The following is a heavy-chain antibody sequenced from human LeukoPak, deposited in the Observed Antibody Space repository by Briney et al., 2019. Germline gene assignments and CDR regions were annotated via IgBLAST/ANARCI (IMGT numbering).Heavy chain of an antibody. CDR1: GFTFSSYN. CDR3: ARDLGSVENTYGY. CDR2: ISSSSSTL. V-gene: IGHV3-48*04. Sequence: GGSLRLSCAASGFTFSSYNMNWVRQAPGKGLEWVSFISSSSSTLYYADSAKGRFTISRDNAKNSLHLQMNSLRGEDTAVYYCARDLGSVENTYGYWGQGTLVTVSS. J-gene: IGHJ4*02. D-gene: IGHD5-18*01.